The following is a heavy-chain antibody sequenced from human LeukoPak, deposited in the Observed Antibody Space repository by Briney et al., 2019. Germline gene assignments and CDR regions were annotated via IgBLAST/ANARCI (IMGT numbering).Heavy chain of an antibody. J-gene: IGHJ4*02. CDR2: INDDGSAT. CDR3: AREILAPGKTHDY. Sequence: GGSLRLSCAASGFSISTYWIHWVRQVPGKGLVWVSRINDDGSATFYADSVKGRFTISRDNAKNTLFLQINSLRAEDTAVYYCAREILAPGKTHDYWGQGTLVTVSS. CDR1: GFSISTYW. V-gene: IGHV3-74*01.